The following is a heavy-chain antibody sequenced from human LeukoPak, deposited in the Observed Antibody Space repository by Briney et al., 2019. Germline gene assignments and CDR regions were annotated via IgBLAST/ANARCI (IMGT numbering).Heavy chain of an antibody. CDR2: IFYSGST. CDR3: ARRSSWALRYFDWQSLTAHYYYYYYMDV. D-gene: IGHD3-9*01. J-gene: IGHJ6*03. CDR1: GGSISSSSYY. V-gene: IGHV4-39*07. Sequence: KPSETLSLTCTVSGGSISSSSYYWGWIRQPPGKGLEWIGSIFYSGSTYYNPSLKSQVTISVDTSKNQFSLKLSSVTAADTAVYYCARRSSWALRYFDWQSLTAHYYYYYYMDVWGKGTTVTVSS.